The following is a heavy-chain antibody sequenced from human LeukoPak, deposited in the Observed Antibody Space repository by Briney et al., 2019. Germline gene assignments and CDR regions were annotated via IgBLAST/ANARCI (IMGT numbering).Heavy chain of an antibody. CDR2: MSPNSGDT. CDR3: ARGPPNWGYDY. V-gene: IGHV1-8*01. CDR1: GYTFTSYD. Sequence: ASVKVSCKASGYTFTSYDFNWVRQATGQRPEWMGWMSPNSGDTGYAQKFEDRVTMTRNTSISTAYMELSSLRSDDTAVYYCARGPPNWGYDYWGPGTLVTVSS. D-gene: IGHD7-27*01. J-gene: IGHJ4*02.